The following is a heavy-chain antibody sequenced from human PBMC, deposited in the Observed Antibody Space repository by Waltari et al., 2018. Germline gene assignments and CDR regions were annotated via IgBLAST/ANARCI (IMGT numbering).Heavy chain of an antibody. D-gene: IGHD2-2*01. J-gene: IGHJ4*02. CDR1: GFIFSSYG. V-gene: IGHV3-30*02. Sequence: QVHLVESGGGVVQPGGSLSLSCAASGFIFSSYGMHWFRQAPGKGLEWVAFITYDGSNKYYADSKKGRFTVSRDNSKNTLFLQMNTLSAEDTAVYYCAKDHVVVVPGGMTKVFDYWGQGTLVTVSS. CDR3: AKDHVVVVPGGMTKVFDY. CDR2: ITYDGSNK.